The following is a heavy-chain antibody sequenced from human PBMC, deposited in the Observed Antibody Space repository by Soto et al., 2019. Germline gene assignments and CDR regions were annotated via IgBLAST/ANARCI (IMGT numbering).Heavy chain of an antibody. D-gene: IGHD2-15*01. Sequence: QVQLVQSGAEVKKPGSSVKVSCKASGGTFSSYAISWLRQAPGQGLEWMGGIIPIFGTANYAQKVQGRVTITADESTSTAYMELSSLRSEDTAVYYCARHSCCSTPNYYYGMDVWGQGTTVTVSS. CDR1: GGTFSSYA. CDR3: ARHSCCSTPNYYYGMDV. V-gene: IGHV1-69*12. J-gene: IGHJ6*02. CDR2: IIPIFGTA.